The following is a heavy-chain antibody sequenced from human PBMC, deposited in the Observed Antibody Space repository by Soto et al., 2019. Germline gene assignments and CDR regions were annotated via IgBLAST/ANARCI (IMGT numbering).Heavy chain of an antibody. Sequence: GGSLRLSCAASGFTFDSYAMTWVRQAPGMGLEWVASITSSSSYIYYADSLKGRFSISRDNAKNSLFLQMNSLRADDTAVYYCARDRHSGLDLKYWGQGTLVTVSS. CDR2: ITSSSSYI. D-gene: IGHD1-26*01. CDR1: GFTFDSYA. J-gene: IGHJ4*02. V-gene: IGHV3-21*01. CDR3: ARDRHSGLDLKY.